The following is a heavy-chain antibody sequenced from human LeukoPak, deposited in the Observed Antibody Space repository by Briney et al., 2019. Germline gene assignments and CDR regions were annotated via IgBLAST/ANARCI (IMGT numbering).Heavy chain of an antibody. D-gene: IGHD6-19*01. J-gene: IGHJ4*02. V-gene: IGHV3-48*01. Sequence: GGSLRLSCAASGFTFSSYSMNWVRQAPGKGLEWVSSISSSSSTIYYADSVKGRFTISRDNAKNSLYLQMNSLRAEDTAVYYCARDGGSAWFLDYWGQGTLVTVSS. CDR2: ISSSSSTI. CDR3: ARDGGSAWFLDY. CDR1: GFTFSSYS.